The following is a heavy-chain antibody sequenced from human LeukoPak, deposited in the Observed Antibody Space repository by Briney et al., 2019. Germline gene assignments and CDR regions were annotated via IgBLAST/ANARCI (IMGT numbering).Heavy chain of an antibody. V-gene: IGHV1-18*01. CDR3: ARGAVLLWFGEYHYGMDV. D-gene: IGHD3-10*01. J-gene: IGHJ6*02. CDR1: NYSFTSYG. Sequence: GASVKVSCKASNYSFTSYGICWVRQAPGQGLEWMAWINAYNGDTNYAQKLQGRVTLTTETSTSTAYMELRSLRSDDTAVYYCARGAVLLWFGEYHYGMDVWGQGTTVTVSS. CDR2: INAYNGDT.